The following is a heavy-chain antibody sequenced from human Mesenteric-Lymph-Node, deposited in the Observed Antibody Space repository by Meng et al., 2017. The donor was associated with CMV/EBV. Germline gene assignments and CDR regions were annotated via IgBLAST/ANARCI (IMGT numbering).Heavy chain of an antibody. V-gene: IGHV3-33*06. CDR3: AKEALRRGIVVVPAAIKGEDGWYFDY. D-gene: IGHD2-2*02. CDR2: IWYDGSNK. J-gene: IGHJ4*02. CDR1: GFTFSSYA. Sequence: GESLKISCAASGFTFSSYAMHWVRQAPGKGLEWVAVIWYDGSNKYYADSVKGRFTISRDNSKNTLYLQMNSLRAEDTAVYYCAKEALRRGIVVVPAAIKGEDGWYFDYWGQGTLVTVSS.